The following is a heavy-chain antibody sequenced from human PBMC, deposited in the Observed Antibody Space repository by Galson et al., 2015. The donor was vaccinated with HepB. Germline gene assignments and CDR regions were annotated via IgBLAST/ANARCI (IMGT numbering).Heavy chain of an antibody. D-gene: IGHD3-16*01. V-gene: IGHV1-69*08. Sequence: SVKVSCKASGGTFSSYSISWVRQAPGQRPEWMGRIIPVFCSPKYTLKFQDRVIITADTSTTTAYMELRGLRSDDTAFYYCAGGGGVYGIDVWGQGTTVTVSS. CDR1: GGTFSSYS. CDR3: AGGGGVYGIDV. J-gene: IGHJ6*02. CDR2: IIPVFCSP.